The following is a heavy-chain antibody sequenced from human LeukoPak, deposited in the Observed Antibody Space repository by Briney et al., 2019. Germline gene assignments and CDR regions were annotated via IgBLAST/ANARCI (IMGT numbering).Heavy chain of an antibody. D-gene: IGHD6-19*01. J-gene: IGHJ6*03. CDR2: INPSYGST. CDR3: ARDDKPTRMYSSGWFDGNYYYYYMDV. CDR1: GYTFTSYY. Sequence: GASVKVSCKASGYTFTSYYMHWVRQAPGQGLEWMGIINPSYGSTSYTQNFQGRVTMTRDTSTSTAYMELRSLRSDDTAVYYCARDDKPTRMYSSGWFDGNYYYYYMDVWGKGTTVTISS. V-gene: IGHV1-46*01.